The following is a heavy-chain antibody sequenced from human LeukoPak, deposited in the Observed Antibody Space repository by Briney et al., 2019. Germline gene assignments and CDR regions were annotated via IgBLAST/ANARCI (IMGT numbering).Heavy chain of an antibody. CDR1: GGSISSGSYY. Sequence: PSQTLSLTCTVSGGSISSGSYYWSWIRQPAGKGLEWIGRIYTSGSTNYNPSLKSRVTISVDTSKNHFSLKLTSVTAADTAVYYCARGTVGRTYSGVDCYSPIDYWGQGTLVTVSS. D-gene: IGHD2-21*01. CDR2: IYTSGST. V-gene: IGHV4-61*02. CDR3: ARGTVGRTYSGVDCYSPIDY. J-gene: IGHJ4*02.